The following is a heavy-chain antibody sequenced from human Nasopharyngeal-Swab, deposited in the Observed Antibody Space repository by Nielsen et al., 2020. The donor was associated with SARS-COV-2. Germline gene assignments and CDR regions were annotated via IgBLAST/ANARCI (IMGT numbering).Heavy chain of an antibody. Sequence: SVKVSCKASGYTFTGYYRHWVRQAPGRGLEWMGGIIPICGTANYAQKFQGRVTITADESTSKAYMELSSLRSEDTAVYYCARSPAHSSSWYFGRYYYGMDVWGQGTTVTVSS. V-gene: IGHV1-69*13. CDR3: ARSPAHSSSWYFGRYYYGMDV. CDR1: GYTFTGYY. D-gene: IGHD6-13*01. CDR2: IIPICGTA. J-gene: IGHJ6*02.